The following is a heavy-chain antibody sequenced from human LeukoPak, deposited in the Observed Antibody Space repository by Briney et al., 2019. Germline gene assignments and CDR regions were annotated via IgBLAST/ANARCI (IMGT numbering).Heavy chain of an antibody. D-gene: IGHD4-17*01. V-gene: IGHV3-9*01. J-gene: IGHJ2*01. CDR2: ISWNSGNI. Sequence: GRSLRLSCAASGFTFNDYAMHWVRQAPGKGLEWVSGISWNSGNIGYADSVKDRFTISRDNAKNALYLQMNSLRPEDTAVYYCAKDIGDYGDSKWYFDLWGRGTLVTVSS. CDR3: AKDIGDYGDSKWYFDL. CDR1: GFTFNDYA.